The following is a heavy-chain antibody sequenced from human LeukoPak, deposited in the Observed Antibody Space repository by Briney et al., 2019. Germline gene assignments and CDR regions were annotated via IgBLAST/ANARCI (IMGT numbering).Heavy chain of an antibody. CDR3: ARGGSSGWYYFDF. CDR1: GLAVSSNY. V-gene: IGHV3-66*01. J-gene: IGHJ4*02. D-gene: IGHD6-19*01. Sequence: PWGSLRLSCAASGLAVSSNYMSWVRQAPGKGLEWVSVIYSGRSTNYADSVKGRFTISRDNSKNTVFLQMNSLRAEDTAVYYCARGGSSGWYYFDFWGQGILVTVSS. CDR2: IYSGRST.